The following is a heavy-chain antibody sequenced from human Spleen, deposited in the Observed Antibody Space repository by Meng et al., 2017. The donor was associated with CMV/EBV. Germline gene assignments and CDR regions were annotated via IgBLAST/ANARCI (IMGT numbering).Heavy chain of an antibody. J-gene: IGHJ3*02. CDR3: ARVREVVVVFTTLAYDI. V-gene: IGHV4-39*07. Sequence: SETLSLTCTVSGGSINSGDYFWSWIRRPPGKGLEWIGTIFYSGTTYYNPSLKSRVTISEDTSKNQFSLNLSSLTAADTAVYYCARVREVVVVFTTLAYDIWGQGTMVTVSS. CDR1: GGSINSGDYF. CDR2: IFYSGTT. D-gene: IGHD2-15*01.